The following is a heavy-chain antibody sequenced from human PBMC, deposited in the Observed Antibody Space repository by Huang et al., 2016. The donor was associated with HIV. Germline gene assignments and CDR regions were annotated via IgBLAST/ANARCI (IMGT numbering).Heavy chain of an antibody. CDR1: GGSISSSSYY. Sequence: QLQLQESGPGLVKPSETLSLTCSVSGGSISSSSYYWGWIRQPPGKGLGWIGSIYYSGSTFYKPYLKSRVTIAVDTSKNQCALRLSSVTAADTSVYYCARHMDCSSSSCLAGGHERGPFDMWGQGTMVTVSS. V-gene: IGHV4-39*01. D-gene: IGHD2-2*01. CDR2: IYYSGST. CDR3: ARHMDCSSSSCLAGGHERGPFDM. J-gene: IGHJ3*02.